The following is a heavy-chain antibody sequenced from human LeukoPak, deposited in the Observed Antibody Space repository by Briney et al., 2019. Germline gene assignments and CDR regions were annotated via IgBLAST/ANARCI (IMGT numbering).Heavy chain of an antibody. Sequence: PGRSLRLSCAASGFTFSSYAMHWVRQAPGKGLEWVAVISYDGSNKYCADSVKGRFTISRDNSKNTLYLQMNSLRAEDTAVYYCARDGAAADAEYFQHWGQGTLVTVSS. D-gene: IGHD6-13*01. J-gene: IGHJ1*01. V-gene: IGHV3-30*04. CDR2: ISYDGSNK. CDR1: GFTFSSYA. CDR3: ARDGAAADAEYFQH.